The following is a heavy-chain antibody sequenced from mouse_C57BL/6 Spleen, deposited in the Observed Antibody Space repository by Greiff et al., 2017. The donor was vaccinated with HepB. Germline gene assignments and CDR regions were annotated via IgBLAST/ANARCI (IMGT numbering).Heavy chain of an antibody. D-gene: IGHD1-1*01. CDR1: GFTFSDYY. V-gene: IGHV5-12*01. Sequence: EVQGVESGGGLVQPGGSLKLSCAASGFTFSDYYMYWVRQTPEKRLEWVAYISNGGGSTYYPDTVKGRFTISRDNAKNTLYLQMSRLKSEDTAMYYCARRDWYYGSSFYAMDYWGQGTSVTVSS. J-gene: IGHJ4*01. CDR2: ISNGGGST. CDR3: ARRDWYYGSSFYAMDY.